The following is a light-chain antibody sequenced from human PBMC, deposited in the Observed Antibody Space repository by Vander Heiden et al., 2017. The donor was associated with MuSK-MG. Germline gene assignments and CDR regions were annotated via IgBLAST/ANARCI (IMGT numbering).Light chain of an antibody. CDR1: QGIESD. CDR2: GAS. J-gene: IGKJ1*01. Sequence: AIRMTQSPPSLSASVGDRVTITCGASQGIESDLGWYQQKEGKAPKLLIYGASTLQSGVPSRFSGSRSGTVFTLTINGLQPEDFATYYCRQDYNYPHTFGPGTKVEIK. V-gene: IGKV1-6*01. CDR3: RQDYNYPHT.